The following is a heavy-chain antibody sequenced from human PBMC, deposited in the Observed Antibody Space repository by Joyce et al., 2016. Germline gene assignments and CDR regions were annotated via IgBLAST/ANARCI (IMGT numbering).Heavy chain of an antibody. Sequence: QVQLVQSETELKRPGASVNISCKTSGYSFEFYGITWVRQAPGQGLEWVGWISPFSGNTNYAQKFKGRVTMTTDKSTGTAFMDLRSLTPDDTAVYYCARLDHSDYIHWFDPWGQGTQVTVSS. CDR1: GYSFEFYG. CDR2: ISPFSGNT. J-gene: IGHJ5*02. CDR3: ARLDHSDYIHWFDP. V-gene: IGHV1-18*01. D-gene: IGHD4-11*01.